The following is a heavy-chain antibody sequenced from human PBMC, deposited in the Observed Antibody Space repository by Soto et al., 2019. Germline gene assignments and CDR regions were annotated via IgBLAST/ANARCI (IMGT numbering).Heavy chain of an antibody. V-gene: IGHV1-69*13. CDR1: AYTFSGYY. CDR3: ARGYTVNDYYYGMDV. J-gene: IGHJ6*02. Sequence: SVKVSCKASAYTFSGYYTHWVRQAPGQGLEWMGGIIPIFGTANYAQKFQGRVTITADESTSTAYMELSSLRSEDTAVYYCARGYTVNDYYYGMDVWGQGTTVTVSS. D-gene: IGHD4-4*01. CDR2: IIPIFGTA.